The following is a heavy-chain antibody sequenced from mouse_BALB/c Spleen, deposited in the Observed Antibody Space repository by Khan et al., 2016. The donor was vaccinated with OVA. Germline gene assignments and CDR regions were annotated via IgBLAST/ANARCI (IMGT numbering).Heavy chain of an antibody. CDR2: IDPSTGYA. J-gene: IGHJ3*01. CDR3: ARRGLNGIFVY. CDR1: GYSFITYW. D-gene: IGHD1-3*01. Sequence: LVESGAELAKPGASLKMSCTASGYSFITYWIHWVKQRPGQGLEWIGYIDPSTGYAEYNQKFTDKATLTADKSSSTAYMQLTSLTSEDSAVYYCARRGLNGIFVYWGQGTLVTVSA. V-gene: IGHV1-7*01.